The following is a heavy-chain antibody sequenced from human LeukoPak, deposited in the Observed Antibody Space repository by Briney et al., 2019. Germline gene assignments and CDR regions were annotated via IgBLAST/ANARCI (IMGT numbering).Heavy chain of an antibody. D-gene: IGHD3-10*01. J-gene: IGHJ4*01. Sequence: GGSLRLSCAASGFTFSTYSTNWVRQAPGKGLEWVSYISDTGSMIYYADSVRGRFTVSRDNAKNSLYLQMNNLRAEDTARYYCATYGSGSGTFFDSWGQGTLVTVSS. CDR1: GFTFSTYS. V-gene: IGHV3-48*04. CDR2: ISDTGSMI. CDR3: ATYGSGSGTFFDS.